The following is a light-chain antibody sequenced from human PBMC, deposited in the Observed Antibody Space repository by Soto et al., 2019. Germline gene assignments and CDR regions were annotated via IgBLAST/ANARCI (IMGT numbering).Light chain of an antibody. V-gene: IGKV1-5*03. CDR3: QQYNSYSGSYT. Sequence: DIQMTQSPSTLSASVGDRVTITCRASQSISSWLAWYQQKPGKAPKLLIYKASSLESGVPSRFSGSGSGTEFTLTISSLQPDDFATYYCQQYNSYSGSYTFGQGTKLEIK. CDR1: QSISSW. J-gene: IGKJ2*01. CDR2: KAS.